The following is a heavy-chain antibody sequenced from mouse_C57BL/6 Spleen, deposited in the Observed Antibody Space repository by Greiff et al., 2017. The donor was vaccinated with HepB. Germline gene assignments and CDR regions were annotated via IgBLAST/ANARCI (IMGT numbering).Heavy chain of an antibody. CDR1: GYTFTSYW. J-gene: IGHJ4*01. CDR2: IDPSDSYT. V-gene: IGHV1-59*01. D-gene: IGHD2-4*01. CDR3: ATITTNYYAMDY. Sequence: QVQLQQPGAELVRPGTSVKLSCKASGYTFTSYWMHWVKQRPGQGLEWIGVIDPSDSYTNYNHKFKGKATLTVDTSSSTAYMQLSSLTSEDSAVYYCATITTNYYAMDYWGQGTSVTVSS.